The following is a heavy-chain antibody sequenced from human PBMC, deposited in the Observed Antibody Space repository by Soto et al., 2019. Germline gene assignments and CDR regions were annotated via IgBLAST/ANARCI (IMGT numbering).Heavy chain of an antibody. D-gene: IGHD3-10*01. CDR1: GFPFTSYG. J-gene: IGHJ4*02. CDR2: ISYDGSNK. Sequence: QVQLVESGGGVVQPGRSLSLSCAASGFPFTSYGMHWVREGPGKGLEWLAVISYDGSNKFYADSVKGRFTISRDNSKNTVYLQMNSLRPEDTALYYCVGGQFYFDYRGQGTLVIVSS. CDR3: VGGQFYFDY. V-gene: IGHV3-30*03.